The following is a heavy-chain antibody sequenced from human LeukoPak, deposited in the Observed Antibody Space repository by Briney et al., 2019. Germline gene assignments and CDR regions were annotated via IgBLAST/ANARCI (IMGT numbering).Heavy chain of an antibody. CDR2: INSDGSST. J-gene: IGHJ4*02. CDR1: GFTFSSYW. Sequence: GGSLKLSCPASGFTFSSYWIHWVRQAPGRGLVWVSRINSDGSSTSYADSVKGRFTISRDNAKNTLYLQMNSLRADDTAVYYCAGERSDMTDYWGQGTLVTVSS. V-gene: IGHV3-74*01. CDR3: AGERSDMTDY. D-gene: IGHD3-10*01.